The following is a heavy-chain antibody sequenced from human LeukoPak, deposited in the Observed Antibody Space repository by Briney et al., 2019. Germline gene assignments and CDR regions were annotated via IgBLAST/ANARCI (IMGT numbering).Heavy chain of an antibody. J-gene: IGHJ4*02. CDR2: FDPEDGEI. D-gene: IGHD2-2*01. CDR3: ARASLGIVVVPADY. CDR1: GYTLTELS. Sequence: VASVKVSCKVSGYTLTELSMHWVRQAPGKGLECMGGFDPEDGEIIYAQKFQGRVTMTEDISTDTAYMELSRLRSDDTAVYYCARASLGIVVVPADYWGQGTLVTVSS. V-gene: IGHV1-24*01.